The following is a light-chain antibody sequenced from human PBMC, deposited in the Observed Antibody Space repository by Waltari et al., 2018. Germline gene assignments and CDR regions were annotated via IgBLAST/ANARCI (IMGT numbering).Light chain of an antibody. V-gene: IGKV3-15*01. Sequence: EIVMTQSPATLSVSPGERATLSCRASQSVGSSVAWYQQKPGQAPRLLISGASTRVTGVPARFSGSGSGTEFTLTISSLQSEDSAVYSCHQYYYWPPRGWTFGQGTKVEIK. CDR3: HQYYYWPPRGWT. J-gene: IGKJ1*01. CDR2: GAS. CDR1: QSVGSS.